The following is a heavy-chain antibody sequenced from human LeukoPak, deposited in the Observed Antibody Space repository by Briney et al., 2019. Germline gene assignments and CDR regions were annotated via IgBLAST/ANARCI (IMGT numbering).Heavy chain of an antibody. J-gene: IGHJ3*02. V-gene: IGHV4-39*07. CDR2: MYYTGTI. Sequence: SETLSLTCTVSGDSITSSSYYWGWIRQPPGKGLEWIGTMYYTGTIYYNPSLKSRVTISVDTSKNQFSLSLSSVTAADTAVYYCARSYSSGWYRHAFDIWGQGTMVTVSS. CDR1: GDSITSSSYY. D-gene: IGHD6-19*01. CDR3: ARSYSSGWYRHAFDI.